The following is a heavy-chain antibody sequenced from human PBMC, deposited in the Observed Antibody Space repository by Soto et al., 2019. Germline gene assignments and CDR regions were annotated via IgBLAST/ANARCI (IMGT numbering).Heavy chain of an antibody. CDR2: VHHSGNT. V-gene: IGHV4-4*02. J-gene: IGHJ3*02. D-gene: IGHD3-16*01. Sequence: LSLTCEVSGGSISSYNYWSCVRQAPGKGLEWIGEVHHSGNTRYNPSLRSRVTILVDKSKNQMSLKLSSVTAADTAVYYCASGNGYLWGKYDDAFDIWGQGTKVT. CDR3: ASGNGYLWGKYDDAFDI. CDR1: GGSISSYNY.